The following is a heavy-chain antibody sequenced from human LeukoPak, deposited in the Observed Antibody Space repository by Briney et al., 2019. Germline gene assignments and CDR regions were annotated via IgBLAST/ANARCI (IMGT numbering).Heavy chain of an antibody. Sequence: ASVKVSCKASGYTFNGYYMHRVRQAPGQGLEWMGWSNPNTGGTKYAQKFQGRVTLTRDTSFSTAYMELSRLRSDDTAVYYCARSNYYDSSGTGDYWGQGTLVTVSS. D-gene: IGHD3-22*01. CDR3: ARSNYYDSSGTGDY. V-gene: IGHV1-2*02. J-gene: IGHJ4*02. CDR2: SNPNTGGT. CDR1: GYTFNGYY.